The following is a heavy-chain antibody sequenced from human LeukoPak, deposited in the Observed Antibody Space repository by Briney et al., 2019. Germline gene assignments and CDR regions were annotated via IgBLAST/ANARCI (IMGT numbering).Heavy chain of an antibody. D-gene: IGHD3-9*01. CDR1: GFTFSNYE. J-gene: IGHJ6*04. CDR2: ITSSGSTI. V-gene: IGHV3-48*03. Sequence: GGSLRLSCAASGFTFSNYEMNWVRQAPGKGLEWVSYITSSGSTIYYAASVKGRFTISRDNAKNSLHLQMNSLRAEDTAVYYCARDSRDILTGYLSGMDVWGKGTTVTVSS. CDR3: ARDSRDILTGYLSGMDV.